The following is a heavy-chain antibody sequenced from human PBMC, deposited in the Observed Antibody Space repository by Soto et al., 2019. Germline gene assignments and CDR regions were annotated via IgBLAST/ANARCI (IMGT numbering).Heavy chain of an antibody. Sequence: SLRLSCAASGFTFSSYAMSWVRQAPGKGLEWVSAISGSGGSTYYADSVKGRFTISRDNSKNTLYLQMNSLRAEDTAVYYCAKDRDGYNYEASAFDIWGQGTMVTVSS. V-gene: IGHV3-23*01. CDR1: GFTFSSYA. CDR3: AKDRDGYNYEASAFDI. D-gene: IGHD5-12*01. J-gene: IGHJ3*02. CDR2: ISGSGGST.